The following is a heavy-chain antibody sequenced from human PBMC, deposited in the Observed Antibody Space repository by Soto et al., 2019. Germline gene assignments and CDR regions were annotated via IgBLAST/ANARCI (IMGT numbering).Heavy chain of an antibody. J-gene: IGHJ4*02. D-gene: IGHD6-13*01. Sequence: GGSLRLSCAASGFTFSSYSMNWVRQAPGKGLEWVSSISSSSSYIYYADSVKGRFTISRDNAKNSLYLQMNSLRAEDTAVYYCARALPLGSSSWYLDYWGQGTLVTVSS. V-gene: IGHV3-21*01. CDR3: ARALPLGSSSWYLDY. CDR1: GFTFSSYS. CDR2: ISSSSSYI.